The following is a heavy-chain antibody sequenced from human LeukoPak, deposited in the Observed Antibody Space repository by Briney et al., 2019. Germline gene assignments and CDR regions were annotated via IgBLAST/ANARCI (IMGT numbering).Heavy chain of an antibody. Sequence: SETLSLTCAVYGGSFSGYYWSWIRQPPGKGLEWIGEINHSGSTNYNPSLKSRVTISVDTSKKQFSLKLNSVTAADTAVYYCARDGDVDIVATADYYYYYMDVWGKGTTVTVSS. J-gene: IGHJ6*03. CDR1: GGSFSGYY. V-gene: IGHV4-34*01. CDR3: ARDGDVDIVATADYYYYYMDV. D-gene: IGHD5-12*01. CDR2: INHSGST.